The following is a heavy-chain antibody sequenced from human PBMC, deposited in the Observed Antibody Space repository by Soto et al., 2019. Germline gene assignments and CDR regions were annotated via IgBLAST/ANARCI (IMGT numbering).Heavy chain of an antibody. Sequence: ASVKVSCKASGHTFTSYGISWVRQAPGQGLEWMGWISAYNGNTNYAQKLQGRVTMTTDTSTSTAYMELRSLRSDDTAVYYCARVRSGYDSAFYDYWGQGTLVTVSS. D-gene: IGHD5-12*01. CDR3: ARVRSGYDSAFYDY. V-gene: IGHV1-18*04. J-gene: IGHJ4*02. CDR1: GHTFTSYG. CDR2: ISAYNGNT.